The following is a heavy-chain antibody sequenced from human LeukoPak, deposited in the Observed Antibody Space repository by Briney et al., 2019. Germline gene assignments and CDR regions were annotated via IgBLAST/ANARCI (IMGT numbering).Heavy chain of an antibody. CDR2: ISDSGIS. CDR1: GFTFSSYA. V-gene: IGHV3-23*01. CDR3: ANSAGGFDY. D-gene: IGHD2-15*01. Sequence: PGGSLPLSCAACGFTFSSYALSWVGQPRGRGLAWVSVISDSGISYYTDSVKGRVTISRVNTQNTRYLQMKSLRPEDTADGYLANSAGGFDYWGQGTLVTVSS. J-gene: IGHJ4*02.